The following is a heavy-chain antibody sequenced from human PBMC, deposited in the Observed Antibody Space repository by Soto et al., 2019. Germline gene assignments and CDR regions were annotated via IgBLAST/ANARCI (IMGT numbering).Heavy chain of an antibody. CDR1: GYTFTSYG. CDR3: ARGRYGDY. D-gene: IGHD1-1*01. J-gene: IGHJ4*02. Sequence: QVHLVQSGAEVKKPGASVKVSCKGSGYTFTSYGITWVRQAPGQGLEWMGWISAHNGNTNYAQKRQGRVTVTRDTSTSTAYMELRSLRSDDTAGYYGARGRYGDYWGQGALVTVSS. CDR2: ISAHNGNT. V-gene: IGHV1-18*01.